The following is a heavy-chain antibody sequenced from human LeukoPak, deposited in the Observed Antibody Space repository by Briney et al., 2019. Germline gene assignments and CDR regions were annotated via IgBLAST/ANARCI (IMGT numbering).Heavy chain of an antibody. J-gene: IGHJ6*03. CDR2: IIPIFGTA. Sequence: SVKVSCKASGGTFSSYAISWVRQAPGQGLEWMGGIIPIFGTANYAQKFQGRVTITADESTSTAYMELSSLRSEDTAVYYCARGVSEIWFGAYYMDVWGKGTTVTISS. V-gene: IGHV1-69*13. D-gene: IGHD3-10*01. CDR1: GGTFSSYA. CDR3: ARGVSEIWFGAYYMDV.